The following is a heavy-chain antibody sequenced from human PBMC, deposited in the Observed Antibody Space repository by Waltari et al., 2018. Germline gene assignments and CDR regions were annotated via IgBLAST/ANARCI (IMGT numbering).Heavy chain of an antibody. CDR2: IYSGGST. V-gene: IGHV3-53*01. Sequence: EVQLVESGGGLIQPGGSPRLSCAASGFTVSSNYMSWVRQAPGKGREWVSVIYSGGSTYYTDSVKGRFTISRDNSKNTLYLQMNSLRAEDTAVYYCARVGGIQLWPYFDYWGQGTLVTVSS. D-gene: IGHD5-18*01. CDR3: ARVGGIQLWPYFDY. CDR1: GFTVSSNY. J-gene: IGHJ4*02.